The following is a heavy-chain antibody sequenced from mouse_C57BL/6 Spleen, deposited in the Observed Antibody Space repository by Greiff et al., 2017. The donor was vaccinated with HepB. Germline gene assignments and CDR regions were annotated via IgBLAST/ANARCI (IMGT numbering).Heavy chain of an antibody. Sequence: EVQVVESGPGLVKPSQSLSLTCSVTGYSITSGYYWNWIRQFPGNKLEWMGYISYDGSNNYNPSLKNRISITRDTSKNQFFLKLNSVTTEDTATYYCARGELQWYFDVWGTGTTVTVSS. J-gene: IGHJ1*03. CDR2: ISYDGSN. CDR1: GYSITSGYY. D-gene: IGHD2-1*01. CDR3: ARGELQWYFDV. V-gene: IGHV3-6*01.